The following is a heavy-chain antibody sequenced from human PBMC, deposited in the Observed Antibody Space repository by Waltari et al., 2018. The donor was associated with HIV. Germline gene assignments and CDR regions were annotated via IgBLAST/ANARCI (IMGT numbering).Heavy chain of an antibody. CDR1: GGSISSPGHY. J-gene: IGHJ5*02. V-gene: IGHV4-31*03. CDR3: ARTLRWQWGGVAA. CDR2: IYSTGAT. Sequence: QVQLQESGPGLVKPSQTLSLTCTFSGGSISSPGHYWSWIRQRPGEGLEWIGYIYSTGATAYNPSLRSRVAISLETSKNQFSLGMNSLTAADTAMYYCARTLRWQWGGVAAWGQGTLVTVSS. D-gene: IGHD2-8*02.